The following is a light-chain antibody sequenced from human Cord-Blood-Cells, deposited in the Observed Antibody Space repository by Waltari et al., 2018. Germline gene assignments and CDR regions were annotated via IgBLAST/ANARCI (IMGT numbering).Light chain of an antibody. Sequence: EIVLTQSPATLSSSPGERATPSCRASQSVSSYLAWYQQKPGQAPRLLIYDASNRATGIPARFSGSGSGTDFTLTISSLEPEDFAVYYCQQRSNWPWTFGQGTKVEIK. CDR3: QQRSNWPWT. V-gene: IGKV3-11*01. CDR1: QSVSSY. J-gene: IGKJ1*01. CDR2: DAS.